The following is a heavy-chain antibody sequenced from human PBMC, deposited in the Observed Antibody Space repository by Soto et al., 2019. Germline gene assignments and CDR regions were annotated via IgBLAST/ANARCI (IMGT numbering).Heavy chain of an antibody. Sequence: SETLSLTCTIANGSLGSYYWTWIRQPPGKGLEWIGHIYYSGSTNYNPALKSRLTLSLDTSKNQFSLKFTSVTAADRAVYYCARVGRLITAAGLLDAWGQGTLVTVSS. D-gene: IGHD6-13*01. CDR3: ARVGRLITAAGLLDA. J-gene: IGHJ5*02. V-gene: IGHV4-59*01. CDR2: IYYSGST. CDR1: NGSLGSYY.